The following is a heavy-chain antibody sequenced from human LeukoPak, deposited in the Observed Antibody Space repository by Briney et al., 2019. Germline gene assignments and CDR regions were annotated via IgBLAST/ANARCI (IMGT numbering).Heavy chain of an antibody. CDR2: IYTSGST. D-gene: IGHD3-10*01. V-gene: IGHV4-61*02. J-gene: IGHJ4*02. CDR3: ARAQEWFGELWDDY. Sequence: SETLSLTCTVSGGSISSGSYYWSWIRQPAGKGLEWIGRIYTSGSTNYNPSLKSRVTISVDTSKNQFSLKLGSVTAADTAVYYCARAQEWFGELWDDYWGQGTLVTVSS. CDR1: GGSISSGSYY.